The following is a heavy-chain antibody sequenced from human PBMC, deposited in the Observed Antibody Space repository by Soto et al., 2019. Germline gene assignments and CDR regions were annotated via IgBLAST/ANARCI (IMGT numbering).Heavy chain of an antibody. Sequence: SETLSLTCTVSGGSISSYYWSWIRQPPGKGLEWIGYIYYSVSTNYNPSLKSRVTISVDTSKNQFSLKLSSVTAADTAVYYCARDGGYSYGYGTLYYYGMDVWGQGTRVTFSS. CDR3: ARDGGYSYGYGTLYYYGMDV. D-gene: IGHD5-18*01. CDR2: IYYSVST. V-gene: IGHV4-59*01. J-gene: IGHJ6*02. CDR1: GGSISSYY.